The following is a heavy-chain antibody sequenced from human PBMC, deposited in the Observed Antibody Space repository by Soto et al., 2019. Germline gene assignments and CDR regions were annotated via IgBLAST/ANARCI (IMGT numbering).Heavy chain of an antibody. CDR1: GFTFSDYY. J-gene: IGHJ6*03. CDR3: ARVVLEDIVLMVYEFPPDDYYYMDV. V-gene: IGHV3-11*01. CDR2: ISSSGSTI. D-gene: IGHD2-8*01. Sequence: QVQLVESGGGLVKPGGSRRLSCAASGFTFSDYYMSWIRQAPGKGLEWVSYISSSGSTIYYAGYVKGRFTISRDNAKHSLDLQMNRLRAEDTAVYYRARVVLEDIVLMVYEFPPDDYYYMDVWGKGTTVTVSS.